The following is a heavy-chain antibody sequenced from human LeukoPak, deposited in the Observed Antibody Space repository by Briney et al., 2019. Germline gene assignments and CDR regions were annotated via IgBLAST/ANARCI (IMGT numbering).Heavy chain of an antibody. Sequence: PGGSLRLSCAASEFNVSGNYMSWVRQAPGKGLEWVSVTYSCGGTKYADSVKARFTISRDNSKNTLYVQMNSLRAEDTAVYYCATMSPITMVRGEPFDYWGQGTLVTVSS. CDR2: TYSCGGT. D-gene: IGHD3-10*01. CDR3: ATMSPITMVRGEPFDY. V-gene: IGHV3-66*01. CDR1: EFNVSGNY. J-gene: IGHJ4*02.